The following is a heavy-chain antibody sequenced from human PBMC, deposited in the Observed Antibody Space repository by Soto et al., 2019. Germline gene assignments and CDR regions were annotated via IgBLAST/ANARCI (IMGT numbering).Heavy chain of an antibody. CDR1: GGSISNGGYS. CDR3: ARGVPNYFDY. CDR2: IYHSGST. J-gene: IGHJ4*02. Sequence: SETLSLTCAVSGGSISNGGYSWSWIRQPPGKGLEWIGYIYHSGSTYYNPSLKSRVTISVDRSKNQFSLKLSSVTAADTAVYYCARGVPNYFDYWGQGTLVTVSS. V-gene: IGHV4-30-2*01.